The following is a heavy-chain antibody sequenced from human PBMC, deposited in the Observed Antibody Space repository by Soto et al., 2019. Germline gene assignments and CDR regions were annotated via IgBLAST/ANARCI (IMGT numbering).Heavy chain of an antibody. CDR3: ARGCRGDCFDY. J-gene: IGHJ4*02. CDR2: IYYSGST. D-gene: IGHD2-15*01. CDR1: GGSISGTTYY. V-gene: IGHV4-39*01. Sequence: SETLSLTCTVSGGSISGTTYYWGWIRQPPGKGLEWIGSIYYSGSTYYNPSLKSRVTTSVDTSKNQFSLKLSSVTAADTALFYCARGCRGDCFDYWGQGTLVTAPQ.